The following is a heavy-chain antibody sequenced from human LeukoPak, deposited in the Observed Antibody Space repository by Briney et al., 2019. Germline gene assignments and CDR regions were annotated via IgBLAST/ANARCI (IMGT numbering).Heavy chain of an antibody. CDR3: ARSGSGGFPYYFDY. CDR2: ISVKGGST. D-gene: IGHD2-15*01. V-gene: IGHV3-64*01. CDR1: GFTFSSYA. Sequence: GGSLRLSCAASGFTFSSYAMHWVRQAPGKGLEFVSAISVKGGSTYYANSVKGRFTISRDNSENTLYLQMGSLRAEDMAVYYCARSGSGGFPYYFDYWGQGTLVTVSS. J-gene: IGHJ4*02.